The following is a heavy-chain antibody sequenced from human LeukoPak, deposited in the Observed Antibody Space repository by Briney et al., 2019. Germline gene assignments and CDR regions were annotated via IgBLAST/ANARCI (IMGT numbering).Heavy chain of an antibody. CDR2: ISAYNGNT. CDR3: ASLDYYYYGMDV. V-gene: IGHV1-18*01. Sequence: ASVKVSCKASGYTLTSYGISWVRQAPGQGLEWMGWISAYNGNTNYAQKLQGRVTMTTDTSTSTAYMELRSLRSDDTAVYYCASLDYYYYGMDVWGQGTTVTVSS. J-gene: IGHJ6*02. CDR1: GYTLTSYG.